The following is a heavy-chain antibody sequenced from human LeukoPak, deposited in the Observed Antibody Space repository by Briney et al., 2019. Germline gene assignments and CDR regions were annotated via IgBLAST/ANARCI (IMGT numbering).Heavy chain of an antibody. CDR3: AKDLVMGATYDY. J-gene: IGHJ4*02. D-gene: IGHD1-26*01. Sequence: HPGGSLRLSCAASGFTFASYAMSWVRQAPGKGLEWVSSLSGSGGSTFYADSVKGRFTISRDNSKNTLYLQMNSLRAEDTAVYYCAKDLVMGATYDYWGQGTLVTVSS. V-gene: IGHV3-23*01. CDR1: GFTFASYA. CDR2: LSGSGGST.